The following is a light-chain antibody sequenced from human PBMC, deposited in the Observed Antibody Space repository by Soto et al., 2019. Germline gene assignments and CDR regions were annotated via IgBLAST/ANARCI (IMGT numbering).Light chain of an antibody. Sequence: EIVLTQSPGTLSLSPGERATLSCRASQSVSSSYLAWYQQKPGQAPRLLIYGASSRATGIPDRFSGTGSGTDFTLTISRLEPEDFAVYYCRQYGSSPYTFGLGTKVDIK. V-gene: IGKV3-20*01. J-gene: IGKJ2*01. CDR3: RQYGSSPYT. CDR1: QSVSSSY. CDR2: GAS.